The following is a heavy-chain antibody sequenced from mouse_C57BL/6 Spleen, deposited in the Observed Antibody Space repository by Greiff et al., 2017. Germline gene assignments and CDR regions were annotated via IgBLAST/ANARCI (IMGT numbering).Heavy chain of an antibody. Sequence: VQLVESGAELAKPGASVKLSCKASGYTFTSYWMHWVKQRPGQGLEWIGYINPCSGYTKYNQKFKDKATLTADKSSSPAYMQLSSLTYEDSAVYYCARIDYDGRHFDYWGQGTTLTVSS. V-gene: IGHV1-7*01. D-gene: IGHD2-4*01. CDR3: ARIDYDGRHFDY. J-gene: IGHJ2*01. CDR2: INPCSGYT. CDR1: GYTFTSYW.